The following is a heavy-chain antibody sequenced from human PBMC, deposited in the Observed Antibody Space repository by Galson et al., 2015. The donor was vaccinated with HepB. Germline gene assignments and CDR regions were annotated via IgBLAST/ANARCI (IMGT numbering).Heavy chain of an antibody. Sequence: QSGAEVKKPGESLKISCQGSGYSFSTSWIVWVRQMPGKGLERMGRIDPSNSYTNYSPSFQGHLTISVHESTSTAYLQWDRLKDSGTAMYYCGSYKHWVCGSCFYNNGLDVWGQGTTVTVSS. CDR3: GSYKHWVCGSCFYNNGLDV. D-gene: IGHD3-16*01. CDR2: IDPSNSYT. J-gene: IGHJ6*02. V-gene: IGHV5-10-1*01. CDR1: GYSFSTSW.